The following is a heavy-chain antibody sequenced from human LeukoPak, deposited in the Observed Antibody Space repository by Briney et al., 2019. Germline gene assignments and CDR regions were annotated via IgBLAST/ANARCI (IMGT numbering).Heavy chain of an antibody. D-gene: IGHD3-10*01. Sequence: GGSLRLYSAASGFTFSSYDMNWVRQAPGKGLECVSYLSSSARTTYYADFVRGRFTISRDNAKNSLYLQMDSLRVEDTAVYYCAREEGGSYYWGEGTLVTVSS. CDR2: LSSSARTT. CDR3: AREEGGSYY. V-gene: IGHV3-48*03. J-gene: IGHJ4*02. CDR1: GFTFSSYD.